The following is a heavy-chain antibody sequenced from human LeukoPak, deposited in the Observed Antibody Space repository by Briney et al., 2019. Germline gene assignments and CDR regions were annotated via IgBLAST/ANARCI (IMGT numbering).Heavy chain of an antibody. D-gene: IGHD4-17*01. J-gene: IGHJ4*02. CDR3: TRGSYGDYGY. CDR1: GFIFSSFT. V-gene: IGHV3-21*01. CDR2: INSGSNSI. Sequence: PGGSLRLSCATSGFIFSSFTMNWVRQAPGRGLEWVSSINSGSNSIYYADPVTGRFTISRDNAKNSLYLQMNSLRAEDTAVYYCTRGSYGDYGYWGQGALVTVSS.